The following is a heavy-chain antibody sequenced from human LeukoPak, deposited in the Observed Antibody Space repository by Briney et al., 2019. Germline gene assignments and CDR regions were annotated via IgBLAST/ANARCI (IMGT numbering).Heavy chain of an antibody. CDR1: GYIFTRYA. J-gene: IGHJ6*02. CDR3: ATTFCGGDCYRTTQKYGLDV. CDR2: ISGYNDNT. D-gene: IGHD2-21*02. Sequence: ASVKVSCKATGYIFTRYAVTWVRQAPGQGLEWMGWISGYNDNTNYAQRFQGRVTMTIDSSARTANMDLRSLRSDDTAVYYCATTFCGGDCYRTTQKYGLDVWGQGTKVTVSS. V-gene: IGHV1-18*01.